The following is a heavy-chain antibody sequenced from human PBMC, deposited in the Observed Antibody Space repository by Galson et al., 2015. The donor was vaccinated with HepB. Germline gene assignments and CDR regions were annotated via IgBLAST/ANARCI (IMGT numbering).Heavy chain of an antibody. J-gene: IGHJ6*04. CDR2: ISRSGDST. V-gene: IGHV3-23*01. CDR1: GLYFPDVW. CDR3: VQGSTAPAV. Sequence: SLRLSCAVSGLYFPDVWMTWVRQAPGKGLKVVSSISRSGDSTDYADSVKGRFTISRDNSKNTLSLQMNSLTADDTAIYYCVQGSTAPAVWGKGTTVTVSS. D-gene: IGHD2-2*01.